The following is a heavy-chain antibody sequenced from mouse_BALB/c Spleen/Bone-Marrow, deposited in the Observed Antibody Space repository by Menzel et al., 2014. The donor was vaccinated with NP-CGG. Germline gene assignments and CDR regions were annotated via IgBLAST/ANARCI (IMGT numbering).Heavy chain of an antibody. CDR2: INPYNGGT. Sequence: EVQGVESGPELVKPGASMKISCKASGYPFTGYTMNWVKQSHGKNLEWIGLINPYNGGTSYNQKFKGKATLTVDKSSSTAYMELLSLTSEDSAVYYCARRDYRYDEGVDYWGQGTSVTVSS. V-gene: IGHV1-18*01. CDR1: GYPFTGYT. J-gene: IGHJ4*01. CDR3: ARRDYRYDEGVDY. D-gene: IGHD2-14*01.